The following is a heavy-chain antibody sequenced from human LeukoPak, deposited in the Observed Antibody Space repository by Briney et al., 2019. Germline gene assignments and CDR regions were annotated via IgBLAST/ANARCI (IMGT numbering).Heavy chain of an antibody. CDR2: INHSGST. J-gene: IGHJ4*02. Sequence: SETLSLTCAVYGGSFSGYYWSWIRQPPGKGLEWIGEINHSGSTNYSPSLKSRVTMSVDTSKNQFSLKLSSVTAADTAVYYCARGQSIVGATGDYWGQGTLVTVSS. V-gene: IGHV4-34*01. CDR3: ARGQSIVGATGDY. CDR1: GGSFSGYY. D-gene: IGHD1-26*01.